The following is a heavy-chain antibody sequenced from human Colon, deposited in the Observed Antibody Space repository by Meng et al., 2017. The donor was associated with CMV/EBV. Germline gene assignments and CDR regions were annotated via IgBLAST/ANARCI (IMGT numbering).Heavy chain of an antibody. CDR2: MSTRGLSI. CDR1: GFTFSDYY. Sequence: GGSLRLSCGASGFTFSDYYMTWIRQAPGKGLEWVASMSTRGLSINYADSVKGRFTISRDNAKNSLYLQMNSLRADDTAVYYCARESIAMVRGYGMDVWGQGTTVTVSS. J-gene: IGHJ6*02. CDR3: ARESIAMVRGYGMDV. D-gene: IGHD3-10*01. V-gene: IGHV3-11*01.